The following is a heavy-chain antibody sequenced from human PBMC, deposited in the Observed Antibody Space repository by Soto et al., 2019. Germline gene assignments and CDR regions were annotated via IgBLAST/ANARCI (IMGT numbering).Heavy chain of an antibody. J-gene: IGHJ4*02. Sequence: ASVKVSCKASGGTFSSYATSWVRQAPEQGPEWMGEIGPESGATRYAQKFQGRVTMTRDMSITTVYMELNNLSPDDTAVYYCGRGRSGQIVVFYWGQGTLVTVSS. D-gene: IGHD1-26*01. CDR1: GGTFSSYA. CDR3: GRGRSGQIVVFY. CDR2: IGPESGAT. V-gene: IGHV1-2*02.